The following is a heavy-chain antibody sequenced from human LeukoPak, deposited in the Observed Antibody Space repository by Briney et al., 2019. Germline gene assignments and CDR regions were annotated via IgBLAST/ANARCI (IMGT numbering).Heavy chain of an antibody. CDR1: GGTFSSYA. D-gene: IGHD5-18*01. V-gene: IGHV1-69*01. CDR2: IIPIFGTA. CDR3: ARERAHSGYSYGHRPFDY. J-gene: IGHJ4*02. Sequence: AASVKVSCKASGGTFSSYAISWVRQAPGQGLEWMGGIIPIFGTANYAQKFQGRVTITADESTSTAYMELSSLRSEDTAVYYCARERAHSGYSYGHRPFDYWGQGTLVTVSS.